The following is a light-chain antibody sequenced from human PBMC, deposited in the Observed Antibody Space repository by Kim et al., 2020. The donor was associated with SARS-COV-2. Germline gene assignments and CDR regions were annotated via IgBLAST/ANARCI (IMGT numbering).Light chain of an antibody. CDR2: GGS. V-gene: IGKV3-15*01. J-gene: IGKJ2*01. CDR3: HQYAKWPPADT. CDR1: ETIDNN. Sequence: PGEKETRSRRASETIDNNLGGNEQKPGQSPRLLIYGGSTRDTGAPARVSGSGSGTEITLTITSLQSEDFGVYYCHQYAKWPPADTFGQGTKLEIK.